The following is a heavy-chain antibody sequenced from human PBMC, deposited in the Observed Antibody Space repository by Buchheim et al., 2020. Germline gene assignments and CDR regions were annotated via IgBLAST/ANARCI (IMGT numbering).Heavy chain of an antibody. J-gene: IGHJ6*02. D-gene: IGHD5-12*01. V-gene: IGHV3-7*01. Sequence: EVQLLESGGGLVQPGGSLRLSCAASGFTFSSYAMSWVRQAPGKGLEWVANIKQDGSEKYYVDSVKGRFTISRDNAKNSLYLQMNSLRAEDTAVYYCARVQNSGYDWYYYYYGMDVWGQGTT. CDR2: IKQDGSEK. CDR1: GFTFSSYA. CDR3: ARVQNSGYDWYYYYYGMDV.